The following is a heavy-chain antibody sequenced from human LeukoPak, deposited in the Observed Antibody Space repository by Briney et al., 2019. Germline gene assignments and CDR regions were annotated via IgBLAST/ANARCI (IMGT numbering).Heavy chain of an antibody. J-gene: IGHJ4*02. CDR2: IRGSDGST. D-gene: IGHD4-17*01. CDR1: GFPFSTYA. CDR3: AKDVYGDYGGLDY. Sequence: GGSLRLSCAASGFPFSTYAMSWVRQAPGKGLEWVSSIRGSDGSTYYADSVKGRFAISRDNSKNTPYLQMNSLRAEDTAVYYCAKDVYGDYGGLDYWGQGTLVTVSS. V-gene: IGHV3-23*01.